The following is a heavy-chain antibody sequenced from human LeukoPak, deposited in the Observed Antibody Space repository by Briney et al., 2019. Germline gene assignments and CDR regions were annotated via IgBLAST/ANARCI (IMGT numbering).Heavy chain of an antibody. Sequence: GGSLRLSCAASGFTFSSYSMNWVRQAPGKGLEWVSYISSSGSTIYYADSVKGRFTISRDNAKNSLYLQMNSLRAEDTAVYYCARDTDCSSTSCYTAYYYYYYMDVWGKGTTVTVSS. CDR3: ARDTDCSSTSCYTAYYYYYYMDV. J-gene: IGHJ6*03. CDR1: GFTFSSYS. D-gene: IGHD2-2*02. V-gene: IGHV3-48*04. CDR2: ISSSGSTI.